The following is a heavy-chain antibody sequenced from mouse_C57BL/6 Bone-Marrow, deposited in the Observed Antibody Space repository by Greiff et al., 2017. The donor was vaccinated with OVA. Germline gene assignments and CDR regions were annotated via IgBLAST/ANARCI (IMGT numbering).Heavy chain of an antibody. CDR3: ARSDPYYFDY. V-gene: IGHV1-42*01. J-gene: IGHJ2*01. CDR1: GYSFTGYY. Sequence: EVQLQDSGPELVKPGASVKISCKASGYSFTGYYMNWVKQSPEKSLEWIGEINPSTGGTTYNQKFKAKATLTVDKSSSTAYMQLKSLTSEDSAVYYCARSDPYYFDYWGQGTTLTVSS. CDR2: INPSTGGT.